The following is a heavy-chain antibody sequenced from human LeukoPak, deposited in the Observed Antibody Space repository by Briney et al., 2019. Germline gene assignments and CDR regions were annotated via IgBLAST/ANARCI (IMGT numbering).Heavy chain of an antibody. CDR3: ARDGAAAGKPFDY. D-gene: IGHD6-13*01. Sequence: SETLSLTCTVSGGSISSSSYYWGWIRQPPGKGLEWIGSIYYSGSTYYNPSLKSRVTMSVDTSKNQFSLKLSSVTAADTAVYYCARDGAAAGKPFDYWGQGTLVTVSS. CDR1: GGSISSSSYY. V-gene: IGHV4-39*07. J-gene: IGHJ4*02. CDR2: IYYSGST.